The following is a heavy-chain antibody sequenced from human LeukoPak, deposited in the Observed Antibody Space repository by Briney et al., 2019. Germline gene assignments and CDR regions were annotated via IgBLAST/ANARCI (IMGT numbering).Heavy chain of an antibody. CDR1: DDSISDYY. CDR2: IHNSGTS. D-gene: IGHD3-16*01. V-gene: IGHV4-59*01. J-gene: IGHJ4*02. Sequence: SETLSLTCTVSDDSISDYYRGWIRQPPGKGLEWIGYIHNSGTSTYNLFLKSRVTISADTSKNQFPLKLNSMTTADTAVYYCTRGAGWLIDYWGQGTLVTVSS. CDR3: TRGAGWLIDY.